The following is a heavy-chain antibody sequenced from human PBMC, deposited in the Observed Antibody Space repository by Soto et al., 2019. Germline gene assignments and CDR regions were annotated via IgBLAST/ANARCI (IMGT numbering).Heavy chain of an antibody. CDR2: IYYSGST. J-gene: IGHJ4*02. V-gene: IGHV4-31*03. D-gene: IGHD3-10*01. CDR3: ARGINRGRSYSDY. Sequence: PSETLSLTCTVSGGSISSGGYYWSWIRQHPGKGLEWIGYIYYSGSTYYNPSLKSRVTISVDTSKNQFSLKLSSVTAADTAVYYCARGINRGRSYSDYWGQGTLVTVSS. CDR1: GGSISSGGYY.